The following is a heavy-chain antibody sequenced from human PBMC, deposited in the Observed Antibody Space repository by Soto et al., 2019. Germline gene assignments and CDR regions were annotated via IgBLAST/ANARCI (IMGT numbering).Heavy chain of an antibody. Sequence: PSETLSLTGTVSGDSCTSVSDYWSWIRQPPGKGLEWIGYIYYSGSADYNPSLGSRVTISIDTSKNQFSLKLTSVTAADTAVYYCARGVGFGYYYYHMDLWGQGTTVTVSS. CDR3: ARGVGFGYYYYHMDL. CDR1: GDSCTSVSDY. J-gene: IGHJ6*02. CDR2: IYYSGSA. V-gene: IGHV4-61*01. D-gene: IGHD3-10*01.